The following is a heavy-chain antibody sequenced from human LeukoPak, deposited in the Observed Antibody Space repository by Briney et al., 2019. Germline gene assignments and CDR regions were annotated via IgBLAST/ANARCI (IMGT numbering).Heavy chain of an antibody. CDR3: AKDWGYYYGSGMRGFFDY. CDR2: ISGSGGST. J-gene: IGHJ4*02. CDR1: GFTFSSYA. Sequence: GGSLRLSCTASGFTFSSYAMSWVRQAPGKGLEWVSAISGSGGSTYYADSVKGRFTISRDNSKNTLYLQMNSLRAEDTAVYYCAKDWGYYYGSGMRGFFDYWGQGTLVTVSS. D-gene: IGHD3-10*01. V-gene: IGHV3-23*01.